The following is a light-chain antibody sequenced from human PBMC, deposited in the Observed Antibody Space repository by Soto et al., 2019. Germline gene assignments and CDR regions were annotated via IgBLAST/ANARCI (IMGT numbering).Light chain of an antibody. Sequence: EVLMTQSPATLSVSPGDRATLSCRASQSINSNLAWYQQQPGQAPRLLIYGASTRATAVPDRFSGSGSGTDFTLTITSLQSDEFAVYFCQQYSDWPITFGQGTRLENK. CDR2: GAS. CDR1: QSINSN. CDR3: QQYSDWPIT. J-gene: IGKJ5*01. V-gene: IGKV3-15*01.